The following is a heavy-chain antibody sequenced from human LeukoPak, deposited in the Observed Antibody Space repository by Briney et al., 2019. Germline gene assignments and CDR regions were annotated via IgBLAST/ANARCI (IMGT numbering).Heavy chain of an antibody. CDR2: ISSSSSYI. CDR3: ARAPYDSSGYYYGVGFDP. CDR1: GFTFSSYS. D-gene: IGHD3-22*01. J-gene: IGHJ5*02. V-gene: IGHV3-21*01. Sequence: PGGSPRLSCAASGFTFSSYSMNWVRQAPGKGLEWVSSISSSSSYIYYADSVKGRFTISRDNAKNSLYLQMNSLRAEDTAVYYCARAPYDSSGYYYGVGFDPWGQGTLVTVSS.